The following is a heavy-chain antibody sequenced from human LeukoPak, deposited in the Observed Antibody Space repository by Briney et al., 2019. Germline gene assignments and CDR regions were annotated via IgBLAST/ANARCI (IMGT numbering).Heavy chain of an antibody. CDR2: ISYDGSNK. D-gene: IGHD3-10*01. J-gene: IGHJ4*02. Sequence: GRSLRLSCAASGFTFSSYGMHWVRQAPGKGLERVAVISYDGSNKYYADSVKGRFTISRDNSKNTLYLQMNSLRAEDTAVYYCSVLLWFGELRWGQGTQVTVSS. CDR3: SVLLWFGELR. V-gene: IGHV3-30*03. CDR1: GFTFSSYG.